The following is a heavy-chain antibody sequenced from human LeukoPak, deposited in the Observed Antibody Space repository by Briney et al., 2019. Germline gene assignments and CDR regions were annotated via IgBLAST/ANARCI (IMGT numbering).Heavy chain of an antibody. D-gene: IGHD3-10*01. CDR1: GFTFSSYG. V-gene: IGHV3-30*02. J-gene: IGHJ6*02. Sequence: GGSLRLSCAASGFTFSSYGMHWVRQAPGKGLEWVAFIRYDGSNKYYADSVKGRFTISRDNAKNSLYLQMNSLRAEDTAVYYCAKDRMVRGLYGMDVWGQGTTVTVSS. CDR2: IRYDGSNK. CDR3: AKDRMVRGLYGMDV.